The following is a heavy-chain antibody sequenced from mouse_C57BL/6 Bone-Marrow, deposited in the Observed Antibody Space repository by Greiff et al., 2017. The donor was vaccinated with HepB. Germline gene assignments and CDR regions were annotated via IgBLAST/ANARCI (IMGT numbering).Heavy chain of an antibody. V-gene: IGHV5-4*03. D-gene: IGHD1-1*01. CDR1: GFTFSSYA. CDR3: ASSLYYGSRGCYFDY. J-gene: IGHJ2*01. Sequence: EVKLVESGGGLVKPGGSLKLSCAASGFTFSSYAMSWVRQTPEKRLEWVATISDGGSYTYYPDNVKGRFTISRDNAKNNLYLQMSHLNSEDTAMYYCASSLYYGSRGCYFDYWGQGTTLTVSS. CDR2: ISDGGSYT.